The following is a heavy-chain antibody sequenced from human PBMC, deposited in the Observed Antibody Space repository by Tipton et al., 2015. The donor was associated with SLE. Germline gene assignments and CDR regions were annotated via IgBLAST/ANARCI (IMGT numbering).Heavy chain of an antibody. CDR1: GGSISSGGYS. D-gene: IGHD4-17*01. Sequence: TLSLTCAVSGGSISSGGYSWSWIRQPPGKGLEWIGYIYHSGSTYYNPSLKSRVTISVDRSKNQFSLKLSSVTAADTAVYYCARDHPIMTTVTSWGQGTLVTVSS. J-gene: IGHJ4*02. V-gene: IGHV4-30-2*01. CDR2: IYHSGST. CDR3: ARDHPIMTTVTS.